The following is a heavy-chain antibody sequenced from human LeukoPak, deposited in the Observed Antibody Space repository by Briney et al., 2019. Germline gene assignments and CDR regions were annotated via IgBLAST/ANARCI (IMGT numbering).Heavy chain of an antibody. Sequence: GGSLRLSCAASGFTFSIYTMHWVRQAAGKGLEWVALMSYDGSNRYYADSVKGRFTISRDTSKDTLYLQMNSPRVDDTAVYYCAREVVTTWMDVCGKGTTVTVSS. J-gene: IGHJ6*03. CDR1: GFTFSIYT. D-gene: IGHD1-14*01. CDR2: MSYDGSNR. CDR3: AREVVTTWMDV. V-gene: IGHV3-30*04.